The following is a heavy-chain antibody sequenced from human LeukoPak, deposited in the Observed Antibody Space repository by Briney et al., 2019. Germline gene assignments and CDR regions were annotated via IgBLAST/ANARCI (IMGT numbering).Heavy chain of an antibody. CDR3: AREGYGDHEYYFDY. V-gene: IGHV1-2*02. D-gene: IGHD4-17*01. CDR2: INPNSGDT. Sequence: ASVKVSCKASGYTFSGYYLHWVRQTPGQGLEWMGWINPNSGDTGYAQRFQGRVTMTRDTSISTAYMELSRLRSDDTAVYYCAREGYGDHEYYFDYWGQGTLVTVSS. CDR1: GYTFSGYY. J-gene: IGHJ4*02.